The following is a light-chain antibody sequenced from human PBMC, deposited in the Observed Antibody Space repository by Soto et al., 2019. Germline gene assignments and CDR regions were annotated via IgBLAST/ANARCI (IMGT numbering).Light chain of an antibody. V-gene: IGLV2-14*01. Sequence: QSALTQPASVSGSPGQSITISCTGTSSDVGGYNYVSWYQQHPGKAPKLMIDDVSNRPSGVSNRCSGSKSGNTASLSISGLQAEDEADYYCSSYTSSSTWVFGTGTKLTVL. CDR2: DVS. CDR1: SSDVGGYNY. CDR3: SSYTSSSTWV. J-gene: IGLJ1*01.